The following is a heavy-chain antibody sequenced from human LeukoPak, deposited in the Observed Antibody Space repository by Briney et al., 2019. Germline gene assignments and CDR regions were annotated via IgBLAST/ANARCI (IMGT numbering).Heavy chain of an antibody. J-gene: IGHJ4*02. CDR2: ISAYNGNT. Sequence: GASVKVSCKASGYTLTSYGISWVRQAPGQGLEWMGWISAYNGNTNYPQKLQGRVTMTTDTSTSTAYMELRNQRSDDTGVYYCARASTLYSYGYSGYWGQGTLVTVSS. CDR1: GYTLTSYG. V-gene: IGHV1-18*01. CDR3: ARASTLYSYGYSGY. D-gene: IGHD5-18*01.